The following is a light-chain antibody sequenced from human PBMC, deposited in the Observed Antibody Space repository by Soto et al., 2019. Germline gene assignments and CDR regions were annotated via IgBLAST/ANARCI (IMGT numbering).Light chain of an antibody. J-gene: IGKJ1*01. V-gene: IGKV4-1*01. CDR3: QQYYSTPWT. CDR2: WAS. CDR1: KGVLYSSNNKNN. Sequence: DIVMTQSPDSLAVSLGERATINCKSAKGVLYSSNNKNNLAWNQQKPGQPPKLLIYWASTRKSGVPDRFSGSGSGTDFTLTISSLQAEDVAVYYCQQYYSTPWTFGQGTKVEIK.